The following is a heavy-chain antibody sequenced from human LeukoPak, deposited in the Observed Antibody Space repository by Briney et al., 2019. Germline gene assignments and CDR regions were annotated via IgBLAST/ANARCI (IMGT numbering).Heavy chain of an antibody. J-gene: IGHJ6*02. CDR3: ARDHCSDGGCYGHHYFGMDV. CDR1: GYTFTGNY. D-gene: IGHD2-15*01. Sequence: ASVTVSCKASGYTFTGNYMHWVRQAPGQGLEWMGWSNPKSGGSEYAQKYQGRVTMTRDTSISTAYMELSSLRSDDTAVYFCARDHCSDGGCYGHHYFGMDVWGQGTTVTVSS. V-gene: IGHV1-2*02. CDR2: SNPKSGGS.